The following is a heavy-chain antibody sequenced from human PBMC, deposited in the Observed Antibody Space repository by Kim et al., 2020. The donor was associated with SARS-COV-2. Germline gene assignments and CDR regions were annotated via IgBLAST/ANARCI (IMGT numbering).Heavy chain of an antibody. Sequence: GSLRLSCAASGFTFSYYWMSWVRQAPGKGLEWVANLNEGGSEKFYEDSVIGRFTISRDNAKRSVHLQMDGLRVEDTAVYFCVKHSGQYFDFWGQGTLVTVSP. CDR2: LNEGGSEK. CDR1: GFTFSYYW. D-gene: IGHD6-25*01. CDR3: VKHSGQYFDF. J-gene: IGHJ4*02. V-gene: IGHV3-7*01.